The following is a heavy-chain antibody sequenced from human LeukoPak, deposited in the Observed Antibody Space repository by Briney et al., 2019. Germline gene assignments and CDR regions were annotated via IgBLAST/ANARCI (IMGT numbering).Heavy chain of an antibody. CDR3: ARDASRGFDT. D-gene: IGHD5-24*01. V-gene: IGHV3-7*01. CDR1: GFTFSRYW. Sequence: GGSLRLSCAPSGFTFSRYWMTWVRQTPEKGLEWVASIKDDGRQKYYVDSVKGRFTVSRDNAKNSAYLQMDSLRVEDTDLYYCARDASRGFDTWGQGTLVTVSS. J-gene: IGHJ4*02. CDR2: IKDDGRQK.